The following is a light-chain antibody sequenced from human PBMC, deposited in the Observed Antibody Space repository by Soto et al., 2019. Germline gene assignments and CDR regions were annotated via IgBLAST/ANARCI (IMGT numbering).Light chain of an antibody. J-gene: IGKJ1*01. Sequence: DIVMTQSPLSLPVTPGEPASISCRSSQSLLHSNGYNYLDWYLQKPGQPPQLLIYEVSNRLSGVPDRFSGSGSGTDFTLKISRVEAEDVGIYYCMQCVHLPWTFGQGTKADI. CDR1: QSLLHSNGYNY. V-gene: IGKV2D-29*01. CDR3: MQCVHLPWT. CDR2: EVS.